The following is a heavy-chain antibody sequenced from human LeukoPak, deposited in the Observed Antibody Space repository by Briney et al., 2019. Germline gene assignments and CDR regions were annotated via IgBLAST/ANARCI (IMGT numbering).Heavy chain of an antibody. J-gene: IGHJ4*02. CDR2: INPNSGGT. Sequence: ASVKVSCKASGYTFTGYYMHWVRQAPGQGLEWMGWINPNSGGTNYAQKFQGRVSMTEDTSTDTAYMELSSLSSEDTAVYYCVTGTIYCSSCSDDYWGQGTLVTVSS. D-gene: IGHD1-20*01. V-gene: IGHV1-2*02. CDR1: GYTFTGYY. CDR3: VTGTIYCSSCSDDY.